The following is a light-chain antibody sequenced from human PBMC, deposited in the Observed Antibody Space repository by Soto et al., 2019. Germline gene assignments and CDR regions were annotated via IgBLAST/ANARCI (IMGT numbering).Light chain of an antibody. CDR1: SSDVGGYNF. CDR2: DVT. Sequence: QSALTQPASVSGSPGQSITISCTGTSSDVGGYNFVSWYQQHPGKAPKLMIYDVTSRPSGVSHRFSGSKSDNTASLTISGLQAEDEADYYCSSFTRSSTDVFGTGTKLTVL. J-gene: IGLJ1*01. V-gene: IGLV2-14*03. CDR3: SSFTRSSTDV.